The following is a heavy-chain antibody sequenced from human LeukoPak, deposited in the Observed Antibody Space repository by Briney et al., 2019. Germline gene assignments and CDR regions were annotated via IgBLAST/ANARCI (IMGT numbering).Heavy chain of an antibody. D-gene: IGHD1-26*01. Sequence: PGGSLRLSCAASGFTFSSYWMHWVRQAPGKGLVWVSRINSDGSSTSYADSVKGRFTISRDNAKNTLHLQMNSLRAEDTAVYYCARRYSGSYYVFDCRGQRTLVTVSS. CDR1: GFTFSSYW. J-gene: IGHJ4*02. V-gene: IGHV3-74*01. CDR3: ARRYSGSYYVFDC. CDR2: INSDGSST.